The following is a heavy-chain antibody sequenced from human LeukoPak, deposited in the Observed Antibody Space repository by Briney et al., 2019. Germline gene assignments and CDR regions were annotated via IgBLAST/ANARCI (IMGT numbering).Heavy chain of an antibody. CDR2: INPNSGGT. J-gene: IGHJ4*02. V-gene: IGHV1-2*02. CDR1: GYTFIGYY. CDR3: ARDQAGEYNWNY. Sequence: ASVKASCKASGYTFIGYYMHWVRQAPGQGLEWMGWINPNSGGTNYAQKFQGRVTMTRDTSISTAYMELSRLRSDDTAVYYCARDQAGEYNWNYWGQGTLVTVSS. D-gene: IGHD1-20*01.